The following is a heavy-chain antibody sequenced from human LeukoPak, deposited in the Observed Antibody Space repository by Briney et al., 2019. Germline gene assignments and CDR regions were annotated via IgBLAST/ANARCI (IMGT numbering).Heavy chain of an antibody. D-gene: IGHD4-23*01. Sequence: SQTLSLTCTVSGGSISSYYWTWIRQPPGKGLEWIGYIYYSGSTNYNPSLKSRVTISVDTSKNQFSLKLSSVTAADTAVYYCARQGRGYGGNSDYWGQGTLVTVSS. CDR2: IYYSGST. CDR1: GGSISSYY. J-gene: IGHJ4*02. CDR3: ARQGRGYGGNSDY. V-gene: IGHV4-59*08.